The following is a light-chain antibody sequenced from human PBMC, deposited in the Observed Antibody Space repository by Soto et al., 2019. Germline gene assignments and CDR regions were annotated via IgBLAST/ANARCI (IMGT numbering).Light chain of an antibody. CDR3: AAWDDSLNGVV. V-gene: IGLV1-44*01. CDR1: SSNIGSNA. J-gene: IGLJ2*01. CDR2: SSN. Sequence: QSVLTQPPSASGTPGQRVTISCSGSSSNIGSNAINWYQQLPGTAPKLLMHSSNQRPSGVPDRFSGSKSGTSASLAISGLQSEDEADYYCAAWDDSLNGVVFGGGTKLTGL.